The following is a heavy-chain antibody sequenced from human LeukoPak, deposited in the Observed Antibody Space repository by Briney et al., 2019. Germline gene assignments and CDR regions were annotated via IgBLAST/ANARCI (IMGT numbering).Heavy chain of an antibody. D-gene: IGHD6-6*01. V-gene: IGHV5-51*01. Sequence: GESLKISCKGSGYSFTSFWIAWVRQTPGKGLEWMGIIYPADSDIRYSPSFQGQGTISAGKSISTAYLQWSTLKASDTAIYYCARPYSNSHPGWMDVWGRGTTVTVSS. CDR2: IYPADSDI. J-gene: IGHJ6*03. CDR1: GYSFTSFW. CDR3: ARPYSNSHPGWMDV.